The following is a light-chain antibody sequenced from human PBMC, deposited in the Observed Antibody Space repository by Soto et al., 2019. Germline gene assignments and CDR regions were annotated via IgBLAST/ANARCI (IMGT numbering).Light chain of an antibody. Sequence: ESGLSHSPRTLSLSRGERATLSCRASQSVRNNYLAWYQQRPGQAPRLLIYGASSRATGIPDRFSGSGSGTEFTLTISRLEPEDFAVYYCQQYGSSSWTFGQGTKVDIK. J-gene: IGKJ1*01. CDR3: QQYGSSSWT. CDR1: QSVRNNY. CDR2: GAS. V-gene: IGKV3-20*01.